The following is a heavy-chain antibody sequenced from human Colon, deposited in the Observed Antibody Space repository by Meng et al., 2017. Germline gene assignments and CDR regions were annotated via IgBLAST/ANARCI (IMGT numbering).Heavy chain of an antibody. D-gene: IGHD3-10*01. J-gene: IGHJ4*02. CDR2: INLDGSEK. Sequence: GGSLRLPCAASGFTFSSYWRSWVRQAPGKGLEGVANINLDGSEKYYVDSVKGRFTISRDNAKTPLSLQMNSRSAEDTAVYYCARRRGSGSFDYWGQGTLVTVSS. CDR1: GFTFSSYW. CDR3: ARRRGSGSFDY. V-gene: IGHV3-7*01.